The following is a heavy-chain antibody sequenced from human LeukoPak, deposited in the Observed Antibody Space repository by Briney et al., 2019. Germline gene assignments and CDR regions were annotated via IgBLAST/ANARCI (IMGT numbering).Heavy chain of an antibody. D-gene: IGHD2-2*01. CDR2: INHSGST. CDR1: GGSFSGYY. J-gene: IGHJ6*03. V-gene: IGHV4-34*01. Sequence: SETLSLTCAVYGGSFSGYYWSWVRQPPGKGLEWIGEINHSGSTNYNPSLKSRVTISVDTSKNQFSLKLSSVTAADTALYYCARDSLLPSAMGYYYMDVWGKGTTVTVSS. CDR3: ARDSLLPSAMGYYYMDV.